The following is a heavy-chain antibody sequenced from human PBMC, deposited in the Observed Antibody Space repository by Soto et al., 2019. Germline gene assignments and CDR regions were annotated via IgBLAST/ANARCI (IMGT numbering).Heavy chain of an antibody. J-gene: IGHJ4*02. Sequence: GSVKVSCKGSGYTFTRNAIHWGRQAPGQRLEWVGKVDAGNGNTKYSQKFQGRGTITRDTSASTAYMEVNTLGSEDTSRDYCARSATEYSRFDYWGQGTLVTVSS. CDR2: VDAGNGNT. V-gene: IGHV1-3*01. D-gene: IGHD2-21*01. CDR3: ARSATEYSRFDY. CDR1: GYTFTRNA.